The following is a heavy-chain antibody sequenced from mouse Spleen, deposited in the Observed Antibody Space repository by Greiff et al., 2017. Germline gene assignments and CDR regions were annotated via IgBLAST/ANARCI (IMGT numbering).Heavy chain of an antibody. V-gene: IGHV5-9-1*01. Sequence: EVKLMESGGGLVKPGGSLKLSCAASGFTFSSYAMSWVRQTPEKRLEWVATISSGGSYTYYPDSVKGRFTISRDNAKNTLYLQMSSLRSEDTAMYYCARPPFTTVDQAWFAYWGQGTLVTVSA. J-gene: IGHJ3*01. D-gene: IGHD1-1*01. CDR2: ISSGGSYT. CDR3: ARPPFTTVDQAWFAY. CDR1: GFTFSSYA.